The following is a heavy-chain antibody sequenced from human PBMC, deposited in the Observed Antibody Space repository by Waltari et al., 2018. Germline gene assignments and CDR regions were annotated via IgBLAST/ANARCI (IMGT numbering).Heavy chain of an antibody. CDR3: ARLDFSRYGPRGGY. CDR2: IIPILGIA. V-gene: IGHV1-69*04. D-gene: IGHD5-12*01. J-gene: IGHJ4*02. Sequence: QVQLVQSGAEVKKPGSSVKVSCKASGGTFSSYAISWVRQALGQGLEWMGGIIPILGIANYAQKFQGRVTITADESTSTAYMELSSLRSEDTAVYYCARLDFSRYGPRGGYWGQGTLVTVSS. CDR1: GGTFSSYA.